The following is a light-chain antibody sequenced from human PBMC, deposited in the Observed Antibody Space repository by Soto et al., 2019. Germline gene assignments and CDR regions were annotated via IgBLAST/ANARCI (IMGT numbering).Light chain of an antibody. CDR2: STT. Sequence: QAVVTQEPSLTVSPGGTVTLTCASSTGGATNGYYPNWFQKKPGQAPRALIYSTTNKYSWTPARFSGSLLGDKAALTLSGVQPEDEAEYYCLLFFGGVWVFGGGTKLTVL. CDR1: TGGATNGYY. J-gene: IGLJ3*02. CDR3: LLFFGGVWV. V-gene: IGLV7-43*01.